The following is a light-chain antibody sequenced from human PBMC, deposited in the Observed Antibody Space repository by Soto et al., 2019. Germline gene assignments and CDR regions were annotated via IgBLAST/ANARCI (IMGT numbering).Light chain of an antibody. CDR1: QTISGW. CDR3: QQYGSSGT. Sequence: DIPMTQAPSTLSSSVVATITNTCRASQTISGWLAWYQQRPGKAPKLLIYDASSLESGVPSRFSGSGSGTDFTLTISSLQPEDFAVYHCQQYGSSGTFGQGTKVDI. J-gene: IGKJ1*01. CDR2: DAS. V-gene: IGKV1-5*01.